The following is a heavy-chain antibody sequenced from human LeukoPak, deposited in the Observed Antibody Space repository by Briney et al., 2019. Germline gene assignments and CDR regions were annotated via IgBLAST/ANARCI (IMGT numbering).Heavy chain of an antibody. Sequence: PGGSLRLSCAASGFTVSSNYMSWVRQAPGKGLEWVSVIHSGGSTYYADSVKGRFTISRHNSKNTLYLQMNSLRAEDTAVYYCARSVWLGPSHAFDIWGQGTMVTVSS. CDR2: IHSGGST. V-gene: IGHV3-53*04. J-gene: IGHJ3*02. CDR3: ARSVWLGPSHAFDI. D-gene: IGHD3-10*01. CDR1: GFTVSSNY.